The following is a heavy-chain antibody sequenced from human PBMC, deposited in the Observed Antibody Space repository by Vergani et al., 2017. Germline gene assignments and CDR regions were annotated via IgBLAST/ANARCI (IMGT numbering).Heavy chain of an antibody. CDR3: AKDLVPAAFYYYMDV. CDR2: ISARYPST. J-gene: IGHJ6*03. CDR1: GFTFSACP. Sequence: EVQLLQSGGGVIQPGGSVRLSCAASGFTFSACPMTWVRQAPGKGLEWVSAISARYPSTYYADSVKGRFTISRDNSKNMLYLQMNSLRAEDTAVYYCAKDLVPAAFYYYMDVWGKGTTVTVSS. D-gene: IGHD2-2*01. V-gene: IGHV3-23*01.